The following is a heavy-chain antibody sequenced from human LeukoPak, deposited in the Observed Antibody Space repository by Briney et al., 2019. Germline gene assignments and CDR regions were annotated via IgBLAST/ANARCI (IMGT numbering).Heavy chain of an antibody. V-gene: IGHV4-59*05. CDR3: ARLPIVVVPAAIASAY. J-gene: IGHJ4*02. D-gene: IGHD2-2*02. CDR1: GGSISSYY. Sequence: SETLSLTCTVSGGSISSYYWSWIRQPPGKGLEWIGSIYYSGSTYYNPSLKSRVTISVDTSKNQFSLKLSSVTAADTAVYYCARLPIVVVPAAIASAYWGQGTLVTVSS. CDR2: IYYSGST.